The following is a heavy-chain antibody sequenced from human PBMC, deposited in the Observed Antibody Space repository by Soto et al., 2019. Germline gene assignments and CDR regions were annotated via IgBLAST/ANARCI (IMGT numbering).Heavy chain of an antibody. D-gene: IGHD2-15*01. Sequence: EVQLVESGGGLVQPGGSLRLSCAASGFTFSSYWMSWVRQAPGKGLEWVANIKQDGSEKYYVDSVKGRFTISRDNAKNSLYLQMNSLRAEDTAVYYCARADIVVVVAAPRFYFDYWGQGTLVTVSS. J-gene: IGHJ4*02. V-gene: IGHV3-7*01. CDR3: ARADIVVVVAAPRFYFDY. CDR2: IKQDGSEK. CDR1: GFTFSSYW.